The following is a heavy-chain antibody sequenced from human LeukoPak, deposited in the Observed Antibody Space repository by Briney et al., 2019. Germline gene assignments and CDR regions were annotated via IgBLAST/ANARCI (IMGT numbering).Heavy chain of an antibody. CDR2: ISSSSSYI. CDR3: ARDRLVRGTDPDY. CDR1: GFTFSSYS. V-gene: IGHV3-21*01. D-gene: IGHD3-10*01. J-gene: IGHJ4*02. Sequence: GGSLRLSCVASGFTFSSYSMNWVRQAPGGGLEWVSSISSSSSYIYYADSVKGRFTISRDNSKNTLYLQMNSLRAEDTAVYYCARDRLVRGTDPDYWGQGTLVTVSS.